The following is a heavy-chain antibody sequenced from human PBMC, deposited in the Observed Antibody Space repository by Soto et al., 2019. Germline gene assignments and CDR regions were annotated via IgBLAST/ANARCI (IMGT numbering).Heavy chain of an antibody. J-gene: IGHJ1*01. CDR2: ISYDGSNK. V-gene: IGHV3-30*03. CDR1: GFTFSSYG. Sequence: QVQLVESGGGVVQPGRSLRLSCAASGFTFSSYGMHWVRQAPGKGLEWVAVISYDGSNKYYADSVKGRFTISRDNSKNTLYLQMNSLRAEDTAVYYCATSRTVTPAEYFQHWGQGTLVTVSS. D-gene: IGHD4-17*01. CDR3: ATSRTVTPAEYFQH.